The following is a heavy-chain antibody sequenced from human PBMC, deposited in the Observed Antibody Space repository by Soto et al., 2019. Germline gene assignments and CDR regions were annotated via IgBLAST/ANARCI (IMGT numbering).Heavy chain of an antibody. Sequence: SGGSLRLSCAASGYNFSSNWMSWVRQAPRKGLEWAANIKQDEGEKKYVVSVKGRFTISRDNAKNSLYLQMNYLRAEDTAVYYCAKTSVLLPAAANRGSPYNYYALDVWGKGTTVTVSS. J-gene: IGHJ6*04. CDR1: GYNFSSNW. D-gene: IGHD2-2*01. V-gene: IGHV3-7*03. CDR2: IKQDEGEK. CDR3: AKTSVLLPAAANRGSPYNYYALDV.